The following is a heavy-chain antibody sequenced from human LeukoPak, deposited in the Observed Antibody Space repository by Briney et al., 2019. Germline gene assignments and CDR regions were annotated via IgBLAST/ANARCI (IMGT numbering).Heavy chain of an antibody. Sequence: PGGSLRLSCAASGFTFSSYAMNWVRQAPGKGLEWVSAISGSGGSTYYADSVKGRFTISRDNSKNTLYLQMSSLRVEDTAVYYCAKDRQGGYRSYWGQGTLVTVSS. CDR3: AKDRQGGYRSY. J-gene: IGHJ4*02. D-gene: IGHD5-18*01. CDR1: GFTFSSYA. V-gene: IGHV3-23*01. CDR2: ISGSGGST.